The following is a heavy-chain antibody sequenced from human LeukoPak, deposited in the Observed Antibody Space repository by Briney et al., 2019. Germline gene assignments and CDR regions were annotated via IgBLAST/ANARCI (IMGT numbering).Heavy chain of an antibody. CDR2: IYYSGST. Sequence: SETLSLTCTVSGGSISSYYWSWIRQPPGKGLGWIGYIYYSGSTNYNPSLKSRVTISVDTSKNQFSLKLSSVTAADTAVYYCARQLYCGGDCSNWFDPWGQGTLVTVSS. CDR3: ARQLYCGGDCSNWFDP. CDR1: GGSISSYY. D-gene: IGHD2-21*02. J-gene: IGHJ5*02. V-gene: IGHV4-59*08.